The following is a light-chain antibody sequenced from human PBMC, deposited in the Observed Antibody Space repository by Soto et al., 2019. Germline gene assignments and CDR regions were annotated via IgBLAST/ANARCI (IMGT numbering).Light chain of an antibody. CDR3: LQDYNYPYT. V-gene: IGKV1-6*01. J-gene: IGKJ2*01. Sequence: AIQMTQSPSSLYASVGDRVTITCRASQAISNNLGWYQQKPGKAPKLLIYAASSLQSGVPSRFSGSRSGTDFILTISSLQPEDFATYYCLQDYNYPYTFGQGTKLEIK. CDR1: QAISNN. CDR2: AAS.